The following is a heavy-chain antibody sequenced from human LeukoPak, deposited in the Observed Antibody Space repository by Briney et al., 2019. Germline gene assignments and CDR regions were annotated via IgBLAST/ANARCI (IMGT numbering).Heavy chain of an antibody. J-gene: IGHJ5*02. D-gene: IGHD2-2*01. V-gene: IGHV7-4-1*02. CDR2: VNTNTGNP. CDR3: ARDWCSSTSCLNYNWFDP. CDR1: GYTFTSYA. Sequence: ASVKVSCKASGYTFTSYAMNWLRQAPGQGLEWMGWVNTNTGNPTYAQGFTGRFVFSLDTSVSTAYLQISSLKAEDTAVYYCARDWCSSTSCLNYNWFDPWGQGTLVTVSS.